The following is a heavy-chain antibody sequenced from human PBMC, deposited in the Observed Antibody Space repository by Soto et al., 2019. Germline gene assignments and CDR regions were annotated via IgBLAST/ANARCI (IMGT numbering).Heavy chain of an antibody. V-gene: IGHV1-18*04. CDR3: ARDDLYSSGWYSYYFYGMDV. CDR1: GYTFTSYG. Sequence: ASVKVSCKASGYTFTSYGISWVRQAPGQGLEWMGWISAYNGNTNYAQKLQGRVTMTTDTSTSTAYMELRSLRSDDTAVYYCARDDLYSSGWYSYYFYGMDVWGQGTTVTVSS. J-gene: IGHJ6*02. CDR2: ISAYNGNT. D-gene: IGHD6-19*01.